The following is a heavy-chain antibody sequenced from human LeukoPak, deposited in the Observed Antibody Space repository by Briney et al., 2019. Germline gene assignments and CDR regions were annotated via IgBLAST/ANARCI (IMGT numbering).Heavy chain of an antibody. CDR3: ARGGGTMVLGVIIKGYFDY. J-gene: IGHJ4*02. V-gene: IGHV1-18*01. CDR1: GYTFTSYG. Sequence: GASVKVSCKASGYTFTSYGISWVRQAPGQGLEWMGWISVYNGNTNYAQKLQGRVTMTTDTSTSTAYMELRSLRSDDTAVYYCARGGGTMVLGVIIKGYFDYWGQGTLVTVSS. CDR2: ISVYNGNT. D-gene: IGHD3-10*01.